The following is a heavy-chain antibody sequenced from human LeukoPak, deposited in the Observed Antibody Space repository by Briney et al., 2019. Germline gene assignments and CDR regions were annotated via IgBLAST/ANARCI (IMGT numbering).Heavy chain of an antibody. CDR3: ARVHDSDWYFDY. J-gene: IGHJ4*02. Sequence: ASVKVSFKASGYSFTTYYMHWVRQAPGQGLEWMGIIKPSGGSTSYAQKFQDRVTMTRDTSTSTVYMELSSLRSEDTAVYYCARVHDSDWYFDYWGQGTLVTVSS. CDR2: IKPSGGST. D-gene: IGHD6-19*01. CDR1: GYSFTTYY. V-gene: IGHV1-46*01.